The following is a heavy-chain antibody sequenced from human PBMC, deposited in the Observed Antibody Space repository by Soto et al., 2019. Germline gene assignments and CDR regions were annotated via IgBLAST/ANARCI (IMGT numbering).Heavy chain of an antibody. CDR1: EFAFSRYA. CDR2: ISGSGGST. J-gene: IGHJ4*02. Sequence: HPGGSLRLSCAASEFAFSRYAMSWVRQAPGKGLEWVSAISGSGGSTYYADSVKGRFTISRDNSKNTLYLQMNSLRAEDTAVYYCAKQQDYDFWSGCAFDYWGQGTLVTVSA. V-gene: IGHV3-23*01. CDR3: AKQQDYDFWSGCAFDY. D-gene: IGHD3-3*01.